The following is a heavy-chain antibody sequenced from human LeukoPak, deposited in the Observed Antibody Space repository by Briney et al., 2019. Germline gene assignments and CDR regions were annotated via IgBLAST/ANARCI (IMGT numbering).Heavy chain of an antibody. CDR3: ARDPSFIAAAEPSFDY. Sequence: PSESLSLTCTVSGGSIGSSSYCWGWIREPPGKGLEWIVIVYYSGSTYYNPSVNSPVTISVDTSKNQFALKLTSVAAAETAVYYCARDPSFIAAAEPSFDYWGQGTLVTASS. J-gene: IGHJ4*02. CDR1: GGSIGSSSYC. V-gene: IGHV4-39*06. D-gene: IGHD6-13*01. CDR2: VYYSGST.